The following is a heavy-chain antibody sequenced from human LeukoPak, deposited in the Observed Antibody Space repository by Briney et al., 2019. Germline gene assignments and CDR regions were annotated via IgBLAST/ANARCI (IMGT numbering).Heavy chain of an antibody. D-gene: IGHD5-18*01. CDR1: GGSISSSSYY. Sequence: SETLSLTCTVSGGSISSSSYYWGWIRQPPGKGLEWIGSIYYSGSTNYNPSLKSRVTTSVDTSKNQFSLKLDSVTAADTAVYYCARGREAMGEPMIDYWGQGTLVTVSS. CDR2: IYYSGST. J-gene: IGHJ4*02. CDR3: ARGREAMGEPMIDY. V-gene: IGHV4-39*07.